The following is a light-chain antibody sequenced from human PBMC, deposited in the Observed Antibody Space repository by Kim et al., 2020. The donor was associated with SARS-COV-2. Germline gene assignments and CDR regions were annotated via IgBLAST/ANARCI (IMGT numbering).Light chain of an antibody. CDR3: QSYDSSNQV. Sequence: GKTVAISCIGRCGGIARNYGQWYQQRPGSAPAPVIYGDNDRGSGVPDRFSGSIDSSANAASLTISGLKTEDEADYYCQSYDSSNQVFGGGTQLTVL. V-gene: IGLV6-57*02. CDR2: GDN. J-gene: IGLJ3*02. CDR1: CGGIARNY.